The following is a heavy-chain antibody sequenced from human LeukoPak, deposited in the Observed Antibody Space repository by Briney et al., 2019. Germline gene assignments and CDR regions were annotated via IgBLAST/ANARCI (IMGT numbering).Heavy chain of an antibody. CDR2: INPNSGET. J-gene: IGHJ4*02. CDR3: ARDEDYSNTESGLDY. Sequence: ASVKVSCKTSGYTLIEYYIHWVRQAPGQGLEWMGWINPNSGETKSAQKFQGRVTMTGDTSISTAYIELRKVTSADTAVYYCARDEDYSNTESGLDYWGQGTLVTVSS. CDR1: GYTLIEYY. V-gene: IGHV1-2*02. D-gene: IGHD4-11*01.